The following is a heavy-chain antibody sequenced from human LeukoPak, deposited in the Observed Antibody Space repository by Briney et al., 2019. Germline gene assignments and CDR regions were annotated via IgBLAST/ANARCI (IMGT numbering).Heavy chain of an antibody. J-gene: IGHJ6*03. CDR3: ARGSSGPYYYYYMDV. D-gene: IGHD6-19*01. CDR1: GFTVGSNY. Sequence: GGSLRLSCAASGFTVGSNYMSWVRQAPGKGLEWVSVIYSGGSTYYADSVKGRFTISRDNSKNTLYLQMNSLRAEDTAVYYCARGSSGPYYYYYMDVWGKGTTVTVSS. V-gene: IGHV3-53*01. CDR2: IYSGGST.